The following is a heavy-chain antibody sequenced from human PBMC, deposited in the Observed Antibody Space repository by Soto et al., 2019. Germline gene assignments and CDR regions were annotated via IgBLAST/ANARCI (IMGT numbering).Heavy chain of an antibody. CDR3: ARGEPYYYYGMDV. CDR1: GGSISSGDYY. V-gene: IGHV4-30-4*01. CDR2: IYYSGST. Sequence: SSETLSLTCTVSGGSISSGDYYWSWIRQPPGKGLEWIGYIYYSGSTYYNPSLKSRVTISVDTSKNQFSLKLSSVTAADTAVYYCARGEPYYYYGMDVWGQGTTVTVSS. J-gene: IGHJ6*02. D-gene: IGHD1-1*01.